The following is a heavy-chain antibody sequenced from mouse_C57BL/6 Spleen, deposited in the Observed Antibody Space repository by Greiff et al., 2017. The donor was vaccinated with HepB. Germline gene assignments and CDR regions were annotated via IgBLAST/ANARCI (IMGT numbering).Heavy chain of an antibody. Sequence: EVQLQQSGPELVKPGASVKISCKASGYTFTDYYMNWVKQSHGKSLEWIGDINPNNGGTSYNQKFKGKATLTVDKSSSTAYMELRSLTSEDSAVYYCARSRTGTGFDYWGQGTTLTVSS. CDR1: GYTFTDYY. V-gene: IGHV1-26*01. J-gene: IGHJ2*01. CDR3: ARSRTGTGFDY. D-gene: IGHD4-1*01. CDR2: INPNNGGT.